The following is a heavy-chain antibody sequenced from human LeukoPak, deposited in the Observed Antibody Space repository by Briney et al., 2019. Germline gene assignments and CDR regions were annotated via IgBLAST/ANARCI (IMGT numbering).Heavy chain of an antibody. CDR2: INPNSGGT. Sequence: ASMKVSCKASGYTFTGHYMHWVRQAPGQGLEWMGWINPNSGGTKYAQKFQGRVTLTRDTSISTAYMELSRLRCDDTAVYYCARSYDFWSGPPFDPWGQGTLVTVSS. D-gene: IGHD3-3*01. V-gene: IGHV1-2*02. CDR1: GYTFTGHY. J-gene: IGHJ5*02. CDR3: ARSYDFWSGPPFDP.